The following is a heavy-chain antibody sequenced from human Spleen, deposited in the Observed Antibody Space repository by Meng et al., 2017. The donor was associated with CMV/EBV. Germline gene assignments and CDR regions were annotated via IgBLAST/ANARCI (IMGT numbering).Heavy chain of an antibody. CDR3: ARENLEGSSTREKGRPDY. V-gene: IGHV4-30-4*08. CDR1: GSGECY. D-gene: IGHD2-15*01. Sequence: GSGECYWSWIRQTPGKGLEWIGYIYYSGSTDYNPSLKSRVTISVDTSKNQFTLKLSSVTAADTAVYDCARENLEGSSTREKGRPDYWGQGTLVTVSS. J-gene: IGHJ4*02. CDR2: IYYSGST.